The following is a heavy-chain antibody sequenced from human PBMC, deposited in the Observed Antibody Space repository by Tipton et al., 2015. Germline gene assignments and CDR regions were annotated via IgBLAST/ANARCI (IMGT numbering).Heavy chain of an antibody. CDR3: TRETYYGSGSAIDY. Sequence: GSLRLSCGGSGVTFSRHWMHWVRQAPGKGLVWVSRISPDGSFTTYGDSVKGRFTISRDNAKKTLHLQMKSLRAEDTAVYYCTRETYYGSGSAIDYWGQGTLVTVSS. D-gene: IGHD3-10*01. CDR1: GVTFSRHW. V-gene: IGHV3-74*01. J-gene: IGHJ4*02. CDR2: ISPDGSFT.